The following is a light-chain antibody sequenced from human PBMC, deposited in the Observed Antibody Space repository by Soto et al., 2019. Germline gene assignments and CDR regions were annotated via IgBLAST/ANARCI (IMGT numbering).Light chain of an antibody. CDR2: EVS. Sequence: QSALTQPASVSGSPGQSITISCTGTSSDVGAYNFVSWYQQHPGKAPKLIFYEVSNRPPGLSDRFSGSKSGTTASLTISGLQAEDEGDYFCSSYTTNKTLLFGGGTKLTVL. CDR1: SSDVGAYNF. CDR3: SSYTTNKTLL. V-gene: IGLV2-14*01. J-gene: IGLJ2*01.